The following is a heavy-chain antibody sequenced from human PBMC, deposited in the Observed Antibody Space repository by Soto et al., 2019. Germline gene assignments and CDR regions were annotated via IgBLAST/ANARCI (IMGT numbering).Heavy chain of an antibody. V-gene: IGHV4-59*01. J-gene: IGHJ4*02. D-gene: IGHD6-13*01. CDR2: VYNSGST. Sequence: SETLSLTCTVSGGSISSNYWTWIRQPPGKGLEWIGYVYNSGSTNYNPSLKSRVTISEDTSKSQFSLKVNSMTAADTAVYYCAGYRREAVAGYTLDNWGQGILVTVSS. CDR3: AGYRREAVAGYTLDN. CDR1: GGSISSNY.